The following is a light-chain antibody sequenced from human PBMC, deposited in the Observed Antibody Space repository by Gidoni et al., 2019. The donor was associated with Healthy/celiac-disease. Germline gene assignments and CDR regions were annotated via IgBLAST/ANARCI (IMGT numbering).Light chain of an antibody. V-gene: IGLV2-14*03. CDR3: SSYTSSSNVV. CDR1: SSDVGGYTY. J-gene: IGLJ2*01. CDR2: DVS. Sequence: QSAPTHPASASGSPGQSITISCTGTSSDVGGYTYVSWYQQPPGNAPKLMIYDVSNRPSGVSNRFSGSKSGNTASLTISGLQAEDEADYYCSSYTSSSNVVFGGGTKLTVL.